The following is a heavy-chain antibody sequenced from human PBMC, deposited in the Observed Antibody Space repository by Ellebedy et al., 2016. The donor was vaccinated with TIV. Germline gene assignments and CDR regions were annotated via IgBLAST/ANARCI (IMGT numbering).Heavy chain of an antibody. D-gene: IGHD3-10*01. CDR3: QRDGAGRGDY. Sequence: MPSETLSPTCPVSGSSVSSGYDGGWIRLHPGRGLGGGGSMFHSGSTYYSPSVKSRVTISVDTSKNQLSLQLSSVTAADTAVYYCQRDGAGRGDYWGPGTPVTVSS. V-gene: IGHV4-38-2*02. J-gene: IGHJ4*02. CDR2: MFHSGST. CDR1: GSSVSSGYD.